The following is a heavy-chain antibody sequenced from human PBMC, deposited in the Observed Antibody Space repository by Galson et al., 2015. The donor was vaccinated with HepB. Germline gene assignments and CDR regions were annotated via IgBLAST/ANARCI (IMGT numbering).Heavy chain of an antibody. D-gene: IGHD3-10*01. Sequence: SVKVSCKVSGYTLTELSMHWVRQAPGQGLEWMGGIIPIFGTANYAQKFQGRVTITADKSTSTAYMELSSLRSEDTAVYYCARVSGGYYYGMDVWGQGTTVTVSS. CDR1: GYTLTELS. J-gene: IGHJ6*02. CDR3: ARVSGGYYYGMDV. V-gene: IGHV1-69*06. CDR2: IIPIFGTA.